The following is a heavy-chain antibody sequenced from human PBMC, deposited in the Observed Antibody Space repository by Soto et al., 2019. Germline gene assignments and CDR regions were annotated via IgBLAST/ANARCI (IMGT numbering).Heavy chain of an antibody. Sequence: QVQLVESGGGLVKPGGSLRLSCAASGFTFSDYYMSWIRQAPGKGLEWVSYISSSSSYTNYADSVKGRFTISRDNAXNXXYLQMTSLRAEDTAVYYCASAGGWCGELLGGWFDPWGQGTLVTVSS. V-gene: IGHV3-11*05. CDR2: ISSSSSYT. CDR1: GFTFSDYY. J-gene: IGHJ5*02. CDR3: ASAGGWCGELLGGWFDP. D-gene: IGHD3-10*01.